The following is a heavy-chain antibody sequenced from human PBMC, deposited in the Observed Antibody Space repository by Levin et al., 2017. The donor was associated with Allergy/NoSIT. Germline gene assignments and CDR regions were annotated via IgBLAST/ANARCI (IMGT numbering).Heavy chain of an antibody. Sequence: SETLSLTCAVYGGSFSGYYWSWIRQPPGKGLEWIGEINHSGGTNYTPSLKGRVTISVDTSKNQFSLKLSSVTAADTAVYYCAIGDPRYYDIVTGVPFSDAFDIWGQGTMVTVSS. V-gene: IGHV4-34*01. CDR3: AIGDPRYYDIVTGVPFSDAFDI. CDR1: GGSFSGYY. J-gene: IGHJ3*02. D-gene: IGHD3-9*01. CDR2: INHSGGT.